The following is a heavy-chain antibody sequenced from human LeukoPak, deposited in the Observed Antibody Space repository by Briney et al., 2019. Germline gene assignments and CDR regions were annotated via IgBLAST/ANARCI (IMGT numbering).Heavy chain of an antibody. CDR2: ISGSGDRT. J-gene: IGHJ4*02. D-gene: IGHD3-9*01. V-gene: IGHV3-23*01. CDR1: GFTFSSYA. CDR3: AKGYFGWSSQIDY. Sequence: PGGTLRLSCAASGFTFSSYAMSWVRHAPGKGLEWGSVISGSGDRTHYADSVKGRFTISRDNSKNTLYLQMNRLRAEDTAVYYCAKGYFGWSSQIDYWGQGTLVTVSS.